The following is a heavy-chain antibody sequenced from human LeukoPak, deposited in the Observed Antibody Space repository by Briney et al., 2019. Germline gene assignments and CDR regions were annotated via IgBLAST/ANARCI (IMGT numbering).Heavy chain of an antibody. Sequence: SSETLSLTCTVSGGSISSYYWSWIRQPPGKGLEWIGYIYYSGSTNYNPSLKSRVTISVDTSKNQFSLKLSSVTAADTAVYYCARQGSGSCYRAPYYYYGMDVWGQGTTVTVSS. V-gene: IGHV4-59*08. CDR3: ARQGSGSCYRAPYYYYGMDV. J-gene: IGHJ6*02. CDR1: GGSISSYY. D-gene: IGHD3-10*01. CDR2: IYYSGST.